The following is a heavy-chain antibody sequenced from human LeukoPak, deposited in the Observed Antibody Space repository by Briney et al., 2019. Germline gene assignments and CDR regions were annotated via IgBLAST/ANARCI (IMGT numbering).Heavy chain of an antibody. Sequence: GASVKVSCKASGGTFSSYAISWVRQAPGQGLEWMGGIIPIFGIANYAQKFQGRVTITADKSTSTAYMELSSLRSEDTAVYYCARDRDIVVVPAAYNWFDPWGQGTLVTVSS. CDR2: IIPIFGIA. CDR3: ARDRDIVVVPAAYNWFDP. V-gene: IGHV1-69*10. J-gene: IGHJ5*02. CDR1: GGTFSSYA. D-gene: IGHD2-2*01.